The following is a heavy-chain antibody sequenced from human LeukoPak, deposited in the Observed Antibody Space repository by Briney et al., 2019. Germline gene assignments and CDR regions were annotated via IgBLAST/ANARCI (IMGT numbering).Heavy chain of an antibody. J-gene: IGHJ4*02. V-gene: IGHV3-74*01. CDR2: INEDGSTT. CDR3: VRDLGGRSGH. Sequence: GGSLRLSCAASRFTFNNYWMYWVRQAPGKGLVWVSRINEDGSTTNYADSVKGRSTIFRDNAKNTLYLQMNSLRAEDTAVYYCVRDLGGRSGHWGQGTLVTVSS. CDR1: RFTFNNYW. D-gene: IGHD1-26*01.